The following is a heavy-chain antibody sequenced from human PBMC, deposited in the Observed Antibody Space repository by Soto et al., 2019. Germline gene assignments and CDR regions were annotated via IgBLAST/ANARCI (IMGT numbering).Heavy chain of an antibody. CDR1: GYTFSGFY. CDR2: INPNSGGT. J-gene: IGHJ4*02. V-gene: IGHV1-2*02. Sequence: ASVKVSCKASGYTFSGFYMHWVRQAPEQGLEWMGWINPNSGGTKSAEKFQGRVTMTRDTSISTAYMELSRLTSDDTAVYYCASAAVTGTAGLDFWGQGTQVTVS. CDR3: ASAAVTGTAGLDF. D-gene: IGHD6-19*01.